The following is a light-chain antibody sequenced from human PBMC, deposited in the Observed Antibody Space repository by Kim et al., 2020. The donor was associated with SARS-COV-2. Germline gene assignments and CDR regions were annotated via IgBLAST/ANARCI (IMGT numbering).Light chain of an antibody. J-gene: IGKJ4*01. CDR2: GAS. Sequence: SPWERATLSCRTSQSVTSSSLAWYQQKPGQAPRLLMYGASSRATGIPDRFSGSGSGTDFTLTISRLEPEDFAVYYCQQYRSSPLTFGGGTKVDIK. CDR1: QSVTSSS. CDR3: QQYRSSPLT. V-gene: IGKV3-20*01.